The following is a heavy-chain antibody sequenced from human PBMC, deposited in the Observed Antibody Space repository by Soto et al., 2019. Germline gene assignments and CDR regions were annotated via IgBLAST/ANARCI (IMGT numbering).Heavy chain of an antibody. CDR2: IYYSGST. D-gene: IGHD3-22*01. J-gene: IGHJ4*02. V-gene: IGHV4-59*12. Sequence: SETLSLTCTVSGCSISSYYRGWIRQPPGKGLEWIGYIYYSGSTYYNPSLKSRVTISVDTSKNQFSLKLSSVTAADTAVYYCARETYYYDSSGYYPFDYWGQGTLVTVSS. CDR3: ARETYYYDSSGYYPFDY. CDR1: GCSISSYY.